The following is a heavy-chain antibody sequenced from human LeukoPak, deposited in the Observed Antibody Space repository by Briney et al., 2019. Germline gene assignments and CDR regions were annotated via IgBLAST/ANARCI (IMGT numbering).Heavy chain of an antibody. V-gene: IGHV4-34*01. CDR1: GGSFSGYY. CDR3: ARRRYYDYVWGSYHSSPGPYYFDY. D-gene: IGHD3-16*02. Sequence: PSETLSLTCAVYGGSFSGYYWSWIRQPPGKGLEWIGEINHSGSTNYKPSLKSRVTISVDTSKNQFSLKLSSVTAADTAVYYCARRRYYDYVWGSYHSSPGPYYFDYWGQRTLVTVSS. CDR2: INHSGST. J-gene: IGHJ4*02.